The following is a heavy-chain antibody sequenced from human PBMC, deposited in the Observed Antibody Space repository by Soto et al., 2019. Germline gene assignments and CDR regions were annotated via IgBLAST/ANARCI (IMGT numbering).Heavy chain of an antibody. V-gene: IGHV3-66*01. CDR2: IYSGGGT. D-gene: IGHD6-19*01. CDR3: ARDQAHSMAVAGPLYYYYAMDV. Sequence: GGSLRLSCAASGLTVSSSYMSWVRQAPGKGLGWVSVIYSGGGTYYADSVKGRFTISRDNSKNTLYLQMDSLGAEDTAVYYCARDQAHSMAVAGPLYYYYAMDVWGQGTTVTVSS. J-gene: IGHJ6*02. CDR1: GLTVSSSY.